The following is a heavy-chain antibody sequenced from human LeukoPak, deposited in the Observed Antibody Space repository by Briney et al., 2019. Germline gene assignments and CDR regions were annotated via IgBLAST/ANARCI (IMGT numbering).Heavy chain of an antibody. CDR1: GGSISSGGYY. Sequence: SETLSLTFTVSGGSISSGGYYWSWIRQHPGKGLEWIGYIYYSGSTYYNPSLKSRVTISVDTSKNQFSLKLSSVTAADTAVYYCARGRLGYDSSGSMDVWGQGTTDTVSS. J-gene: IGHJ6*02. V-gene: IGHV4-31*03. CDR2: IYYSGST. D-gene: IGHD3-22*01. CDR3: ARGRLGYDSSGSMDV.